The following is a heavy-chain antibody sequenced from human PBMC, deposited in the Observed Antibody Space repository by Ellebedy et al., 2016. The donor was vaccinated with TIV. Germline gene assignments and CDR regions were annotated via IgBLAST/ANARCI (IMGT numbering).Heavy chain of an antibody. V-gene: IGHV4-59*01. CDR2: IHYSGST. Sequence: SETLSLTCTVSGGSISSYYWSWIRQAPGKGLEWIGYIHYSGSTTYNHSLKSRVSMSVDTSKNQFSLRLSSVTAADTAMYYCARDSQSYYGSGSFDPWGQGTLVTVPS. CDR3: ARDSQSYYGSGSFDP. CDR1: GGSISSYY. D-gene: IGHD3-10*01. J-gene: IGHJ5*02.